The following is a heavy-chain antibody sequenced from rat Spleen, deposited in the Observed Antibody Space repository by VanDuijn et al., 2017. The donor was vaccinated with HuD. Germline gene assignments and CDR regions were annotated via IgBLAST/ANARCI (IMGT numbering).Heavy chain of an antibody. J-gene: IGHJ1*01. D-gene: IGHD1-11*01. Sequence: EVQLVESDGGLVQPGRSLKLSCAASGFTFSDYYMAWVRQAPTKGLEWVATISYDGSSTYYRDSVKGRFTISRDNAKSTLYLQMDSLRSEDTATYYCARHAFYGGYSYWYFDFWGPGTMVTVSS. CDR1: GFTFSDYY. CDR3: ARHAFYGGYSYWYFDF. CDR2: ISYDGSST. V-gene: IGHV5-29*01.